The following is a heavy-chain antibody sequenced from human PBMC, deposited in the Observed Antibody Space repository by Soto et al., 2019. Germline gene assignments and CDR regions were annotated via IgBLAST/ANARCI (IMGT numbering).Heavy chain of an antibody. V-gene: IGHV6-1*01. CDR3: ARKSVAGLRGGFDP. Sequence: PSRTLSLTCAISGDSVSSNSAAWNWIRQSPSRGLEWLGRTYYRSKWYNDYAVSVKSRITINPDTSKNQFSLQLNSVTPEDTAVYYCARKSVAGLRGGFDPWGQGTLVTVSS. J-gene: IGHJ5*02. D-gene: IGHD6-19*01. CDR1: GDSVSSNSAA. CDR2: TYYRSKWYN.